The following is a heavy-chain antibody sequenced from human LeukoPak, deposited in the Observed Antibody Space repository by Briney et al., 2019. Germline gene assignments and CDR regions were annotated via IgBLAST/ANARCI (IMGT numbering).Heavy chain of an antibody. D-gene: IGHD3-22*01. CDR3: AKDSYYFDSSGYSEVGMDV. Sequence: GGSLRLSCAASGFTFSSYAMSWVRQAPGKGLECVSAISGSGGSTYYADSVRGRFIISRDNSKNTLYLQMNSLRAEDTALYYCAKDSYYFDSSGYSEVGMDVWGQGTTVTVSS. J-gene: IGHJ6*02. CDR1: GFTFSSYA. CDR2: ISGSGGST. V-gene: IGHV3-23*01.